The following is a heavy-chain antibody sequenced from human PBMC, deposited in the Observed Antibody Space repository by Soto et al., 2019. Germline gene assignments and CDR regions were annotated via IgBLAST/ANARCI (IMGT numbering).Heavy chain of an antibody. D-gene: IGHD5-12*01. CDR1: GFTFSGYY. Sequence: LRLSCAASGFTFSGYYMHWVRQAPGKGLEWVAVISYDGSTEYYADSVKGRFTISRDNSANRLFLQMNSLRPEDTAVYYCTRDDGYNDSTYYHYFGMDVWGQGTTVTVSS. J-gene: IGHJ6*02. V-gene: IGHV3-30*03. CDR2: ISYDGSTE. CDR3: TRDDGYNDSTYYHYFGMDV.